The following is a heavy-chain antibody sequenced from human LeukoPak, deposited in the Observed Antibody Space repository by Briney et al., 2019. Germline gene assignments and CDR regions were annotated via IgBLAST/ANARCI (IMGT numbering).Heavy chain of an antibody. CDR3: ARDIVAAGLFFDY. CDR2: IRGSGGDI. V-gene: IGHV3-11*04. J-gene: IGHJ4*02. Sequence: GGSLRLSCAASGFTFSDYYMGWIRQAPRKGLEWVSYIRGSGGDIHYADSVKGRFTISRDDAKSSLYLQMNSLRAEDTAVYYCARDIVAAGLFFDYWGQGTLVTVSS. CDR1: GFTFSDYY. D-gene: IGHD6-13*01.